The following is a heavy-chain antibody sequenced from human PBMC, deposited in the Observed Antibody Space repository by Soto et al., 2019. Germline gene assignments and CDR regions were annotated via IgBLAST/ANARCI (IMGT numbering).Heavy chain of an antibody. V-gene: IGHV4-31*03. D-gene: IGHD6-6*01. Sequence: SQTCSVGDGSISSGGYYCSRKSQHPGKGLEWIGYIYYSGSTYYNPSLKSRVTISVDTSKNQFSLKLSSVTAADTAVYYCAREKSIAARRRGWFDPWGQGTLVTVSS. CDR1: DGSISSGGYY. J-gene: IGHJ5*02. CDR3: AREKSIAARRRGWFDP. CDR2: IYYSGST.